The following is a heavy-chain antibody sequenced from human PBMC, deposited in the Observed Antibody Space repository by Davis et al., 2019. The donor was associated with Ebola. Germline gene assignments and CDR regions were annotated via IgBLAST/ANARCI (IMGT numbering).Heavy chain of an antibody. Sequence: GESLKISCQGSGYSFTNYWIVWVRQMPGKGLECLGIIFPGDSDTRYSPSFQGQVTISADKSISTAYLQWSSLKASDTAMYYCAQQLGDYGGNALRYWGQGTLVTVSS. CDR2: IFPGDSDT. CDR3: AQQLGDYGGNALRY. D-gene: IGHD4-23*01. CDR1: GYSFTNYW. V-gene: IGHV5-51*01. J-gene: IGHJ4*02.